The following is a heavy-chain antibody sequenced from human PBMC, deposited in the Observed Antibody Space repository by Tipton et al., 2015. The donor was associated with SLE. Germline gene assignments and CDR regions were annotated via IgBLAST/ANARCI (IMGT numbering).Heavy chain of an antibody. CDR1: GGSINNYY. CDR3: ARDQYQLGGIDY. V-gene: IGHV4-59*01. D-gene: IGHD2-2*01. CDR2: ISYSGST. J-gene: IGHJ4*02. Sequence: TLSLTCTVSGGSINNYYWTWIRQPPGKGLEWIGYISYSGSTNYNPSLKSRLTISVDTSKNQFSLRLNSVTAADTAVYYCARDQYQLGGIDYWGQGTLVTVSS.